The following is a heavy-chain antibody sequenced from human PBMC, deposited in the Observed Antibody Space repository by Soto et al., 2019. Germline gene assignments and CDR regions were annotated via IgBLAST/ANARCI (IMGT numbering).Heavy chain of an antibody. Sequence: QVQLVQSGAEVKKPGSSVKVSCKASGGTFSSYAIGWVRQAPGQGLEWMGGIIPIFGTANYAQKFQGRVTITADESTSTAYMELSSLRSEDTAVYYCAREIPKDDFWSGYFYYWGQGTLVTVSS. V-gene: IGHV1-69*01. D-gene: IGHD3-3*01. CDR3: AREIPKDDFWSGYFYY. J-gene: IGHJ4*02. CDR1: GGTFSSYA. CDR2: IIPIFGTA.